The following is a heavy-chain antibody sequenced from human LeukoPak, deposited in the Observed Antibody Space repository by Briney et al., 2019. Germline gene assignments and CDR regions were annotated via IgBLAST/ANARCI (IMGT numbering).Heavy chain of an antibody. Sequence: GGSLRLSCAASGFTFSSYAMSWVRQAPGKGLEWVSAISGNGGRTYYADSVKGRFTISRDNSRNTLFLQMNSLRAEGTAVYYCAKVAEMDTILGKFDNWGQGTLVTVSS. CDR1: GFTFSSYA. CDR3: AKVAEMDTILGKFDN. CDR2: ISGNGGRT. D-gene: IGHD5-24*01. J-gene: IGHJ5*02. V-gene: IGHV3-23*01.